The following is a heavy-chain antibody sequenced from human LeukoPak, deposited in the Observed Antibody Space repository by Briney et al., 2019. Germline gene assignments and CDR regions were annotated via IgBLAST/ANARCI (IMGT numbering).Heavy chain of an antibody. CDR1: GFTFSSYT. D-gene: IGHD7-27*01. J-gene: IGHJ4*02. V-gene: IGHV3-23*01. Sequence: GGSLRLSCAASGFTFSSYTMSWVRQAPGKRLEWVSTITTSDGNTYYADSVKGRFTVSRDNSKNTLFLQMNSLRAEDTAVYYCAKDGGLWVSAHWGDSWGRGTLVTVSS. CDR3: AKDGGLWVSAHWGDS. CDR2: ITTSDGNT.